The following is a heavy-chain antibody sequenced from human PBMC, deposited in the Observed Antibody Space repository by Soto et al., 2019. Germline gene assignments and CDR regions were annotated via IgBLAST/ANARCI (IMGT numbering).Heavy chain of an antibody. Sequence: GGSLRLSCAVSGFTFSSYGMHWVRQAPGKGLEWVAVISYDGSNKYYADSVKGRFTISRDNSKNTLYLQMNSLRAEDTAVYYCAKSGSVYAIRNNFDYWGQGTLVTVSS. CDR1: GFTFSSYG. V-gene: IGHV3-30*18. CDR2: ISYDGSNK. J-gene: IGHJ4*02. CDR3: AKSGSVYAIRNNFDY. D-gene: IGHD2-8*01.